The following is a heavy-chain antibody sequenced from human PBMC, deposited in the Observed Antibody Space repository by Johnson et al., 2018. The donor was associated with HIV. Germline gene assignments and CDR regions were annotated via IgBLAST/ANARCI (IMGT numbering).Heavy chain of an antibody. J-gene: IGHJ3*02. V-gene: IGHV3-66*01. CDR1: GFTFSDYY. D-gene: IGHD2-21*01. CDR2: IYSGGST. Sequence: MQLVESGGGLVKPGGSLRLSCAASGFTFSDYYMSWVRQAPGKGLEWVSVIYSGGSTYYADSVKGRFTISRDNSKNTLYLQMNSLRAEDTAMYYCARDTGGGEPYDIWGQGTMVTVSS. CDR3: ARDTGGGEPYDI.